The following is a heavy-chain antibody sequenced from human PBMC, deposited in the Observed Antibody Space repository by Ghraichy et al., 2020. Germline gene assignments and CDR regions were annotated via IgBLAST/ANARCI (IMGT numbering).Heavy chain of an antibody. D-gene: IGHD7-27*01. CDR2: IIPIFGTA. Sequence: SVKVSCKASGGTFSSYAISWVRQAPGQGLEWMGGIIPIFGTANYAQKFQGRVTITADESTSTAYMELSSLRSEDTAVYYCARDLTLGRGGFDYWGQGTLVTVSS. V-gene: IGHV1-69*13. CDR1: GGTFSSYA. J-gene: IGHJ4*02. CDR3: ARDLTLGRGGFDY.